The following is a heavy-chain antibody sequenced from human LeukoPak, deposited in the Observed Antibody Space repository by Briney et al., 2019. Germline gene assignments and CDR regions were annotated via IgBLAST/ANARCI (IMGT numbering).Heavy chain of an antibody. V-gene: IGHV3-11*05. J-gene: IGHJ3*02. D-gene: IGHD3-10*01. CDR3: AREGSGTHGTFDI. CDR2: ISSSSYT. CDR1: GFTFSDYY. Sequence: PGGSLRLSCAASGFTFSDYYMSWIRQAPGKGLEWVSYISSSSYTNYADSVKGRFTISRDNAKNSLYLQMNSLRAEDTAVYYCAREGSGTHGTFDIWGQGTMVTVSS.